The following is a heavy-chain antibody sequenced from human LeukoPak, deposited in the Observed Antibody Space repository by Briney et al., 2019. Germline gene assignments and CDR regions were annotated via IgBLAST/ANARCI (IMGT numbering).Heavy chain of an antibody. V-gene: IGHV4-31*03. CDR1: GGSISSGGYY. J-gene: IGHJ4*02. D-gene: IGHD4-17*01. CDR2: IYYSGST. CDR3: ARVGIYGDSYYFDY. Sequence: PSETLSLTCTVSGGSISSGGYYWSWIRQHPGKGLEWIGYIYYSGSTYYNPSPKSRVTISVDTSKNQFSLKLSSVTAADTAVYYCARVGIYGDSYYFDYWGQGTLVTVSS.